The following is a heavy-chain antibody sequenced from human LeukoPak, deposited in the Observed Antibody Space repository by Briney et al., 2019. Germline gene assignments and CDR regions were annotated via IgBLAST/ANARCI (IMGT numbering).Heavy chain of an antibody. CDR2: IRSKVYGGTT. Sequence: GGSLRLSCTASGFMFGDYAMNWFRQAPGKGLKWVSFIRSKVYGGTTEYAASVKGRFIISRDDSKSIAYLQMNSLKTEDTAVYYCTRSPVRLNWFDPWGQGTLVIVSS. CDR1: GFMFGDYA. CDR3: TRSPVRLNWFDP. J-gene: IGHJ5*02. V-gene: IGHV3-49*03.